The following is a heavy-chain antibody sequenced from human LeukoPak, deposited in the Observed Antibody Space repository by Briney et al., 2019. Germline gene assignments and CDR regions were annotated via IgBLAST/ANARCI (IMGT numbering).Heavy chain of an antibody. CDR3: ARVELHYDFWSGPGKYYFDY. Sequence: ASVKPSCKASGYSFTGYYMHWVRQAPGQGLEWKGWINPSSGGTNYAHKFPGRVTMTRDTSISTAYMELSRLRSDDTAVYYCARVELHYDFWSGPGKYYFDYWGQGTLVTVSS. J-gene: IGHJ4*02. CDR2: INPSSGGT. D-gene: IGHD3-3*01. V-gene: IGHV1-2*02. CDR1: GYSFTGYY.